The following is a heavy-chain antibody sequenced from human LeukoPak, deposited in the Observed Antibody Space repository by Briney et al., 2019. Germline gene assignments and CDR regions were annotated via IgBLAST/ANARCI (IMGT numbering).Heavy chain of an antibody. CDR1: GFTFSSCE. D-gene: IGHD3-10*01. CDR2: ISSSGSTI. J-gene: IGHJ4*02. V-gene: IGHV3-48*03. CDR3: ARKYYYGSGSYYLSYFDY. Sequence: GGSLRLSCAASGFTFSSCEMNWVRQAPGKGLEWVSYISSSGSTIYYADSVKGRFTISRDNAKNSLYLQMNSLRAEDTAVYYCARKYYYGSGSYYLSYFDYWGQGTLVTVSS.